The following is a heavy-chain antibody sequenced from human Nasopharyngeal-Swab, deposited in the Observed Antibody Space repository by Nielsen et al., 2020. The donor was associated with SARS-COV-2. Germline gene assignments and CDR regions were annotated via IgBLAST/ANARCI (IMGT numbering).Heavy chain of an antibody. CDR1: GYSFSTSW. D-gene: IGHD6-6*01. Sequence: GESLKISCPGSGYSFSTSWIGWVRQVPGKGPEWMGIINPSDSETRYSPSFEGQVTISADRSTSTAYLQWSSLKASDSAIYYCARRDSRSSGVDLWGQGTLVTVSS. V-gene: IGHV5-51*01. CDR3: ARRDSRSSGVDL. CDR2: INPSDSET. J-gene: IGHJ5*02.